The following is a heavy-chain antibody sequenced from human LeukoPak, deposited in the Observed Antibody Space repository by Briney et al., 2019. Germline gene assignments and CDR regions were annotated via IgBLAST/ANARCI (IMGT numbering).Heavy chain of an antibody. Sequence: SETLSLTCTVSGGSISSGDYYWSWIRQPPGKGLEWIGYIYYSGSTYYNPSLKSRVTISVDTSKNQFSLKLSSVTAADTAVYYCARVVSSIAARGYYYYMDVWDKGTAVTVSS. D-gene: IGHD6-6*01. CDR1: GGSISSGDYY. CDR2: IYYSGST. J-gene: IGHJ6*03. V-gene: IGHV4-30-4*08. CDR3: ARVVSSIAARGYYYYMDV.